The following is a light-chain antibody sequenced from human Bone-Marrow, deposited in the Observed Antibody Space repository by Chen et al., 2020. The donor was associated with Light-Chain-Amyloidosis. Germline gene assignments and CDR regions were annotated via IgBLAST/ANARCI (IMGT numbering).Light chain of an antibody. CDR3: VMYVGSGIWV. J-gene: IGLJ3*02. Sequence: QTVVTQEPSFSVSPGGTVTLTCGLSSGSVSTNYYPAWYQQTPGQAPRTIIYSTNTRSSGVPDRVSGYILGNKAALTITGAQADDESDYYCVMYVGSGIWVFGGGTKLTVL. CDR2: STN. CDR1: SGSVSTNYY. V-gene: IGLV8-61*01.